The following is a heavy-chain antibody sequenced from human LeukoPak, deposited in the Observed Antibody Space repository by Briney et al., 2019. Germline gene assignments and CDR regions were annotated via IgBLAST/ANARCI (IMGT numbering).Heavy chain of an antibody. CDR2: ISAYNGNT. CDR1: GGTFSSYA. CDR3: ANLQGSSLSNWFDP. V-gene: IGHV1-18*01. D-gene: IGHD6-13*01. J-gene: IGHJ5*02. Sequence: GASVKVSCKASGGTFSSYAISWVRQAPGQGLEWMGWISAYNGNTNYAQKLQGRVTMTTDTSTSTAYMELRSLRSDDTAVYYCANLQGSSLSNWFDPWGQGTLVTVSS.